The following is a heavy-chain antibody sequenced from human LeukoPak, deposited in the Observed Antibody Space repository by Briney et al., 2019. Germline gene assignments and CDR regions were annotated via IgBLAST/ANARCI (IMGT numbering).Heavy chain of an antibody. CDR3: ASGGRERIQLWLSYAFDI. CDR2: ISSRSGYI. D-gene: IGHD5-18*01. Sequence: GGSLRLSCAASGFTFSNYSMNWVRQAPGKGLEWVSSISSRSGYIHYADSVKGRFTISRDNAKNSLYLQMNSLRAEDTAVYYCASGGRERIQLWLSYAFDIWGQGTMVTVSS. V-gene: IGHV3-21*06. CDR1: GFTFSNYS. J-gene: IGHJ3*02.